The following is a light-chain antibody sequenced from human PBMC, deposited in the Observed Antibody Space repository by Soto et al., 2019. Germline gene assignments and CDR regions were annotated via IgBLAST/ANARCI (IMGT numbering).Light chain of an antibody. CDR1: QSVTGSY. Sequence: EIVMTQSPATLSLSPGERATLSCRASQSVTGSYLAWYQQKPGRAPRLLIYGAFNRAAGIPDRFRGSGSGTDFTLSINRLEPEDFAVYYCQQYGGSPRTFGQGTTVEIK. CDR2: GAF. J-gene: IGKJ1*01. V-gene: IGKV3-20*01. CDR3: QQYGGSPRT.